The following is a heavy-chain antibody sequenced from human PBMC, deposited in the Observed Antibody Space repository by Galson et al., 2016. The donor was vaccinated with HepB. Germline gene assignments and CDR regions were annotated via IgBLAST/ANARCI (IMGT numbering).Heavy chain of an antibody. V-gene: IGHV3-72*01. CDR2: TRNNANGYTR. CDR1: GFTFSDYY. Sequence: SLRLSCAASGFTFSDYYMGWVRQTPGKGLEWVGRTRNNANGYTREYAASVKGRLSISRDDSKHSLYLKMNSLRSEDTAVYYCARAAYCSGGPCYHAFDHWGQGTLVTVSS. CDR3: ARAAYCSGGPCYHAFDH. J-gene: IGHJ4*02. D-gene: IGHD2-15*01.